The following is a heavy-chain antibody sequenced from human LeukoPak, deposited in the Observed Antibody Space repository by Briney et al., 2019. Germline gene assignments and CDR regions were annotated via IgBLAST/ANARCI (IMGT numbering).Heavy chain of an antibody. V-gene: IGHV1-69*13. CDR1: GGTFSSYA. Sequence: SAKLSCKASGGTFSSYAISWVRQAPGQGREWMGGIIPIFGTANYAQKFQGRVTITADESTSTAYMELSSLRSEDTAVYYCARVGDYASAFDIWGQGTMVTVSS. CDR2: IIPIFGTA. J-gene: IGHJ3*02. CDR3: ARVGDYASAFDI. D-gene: IGHD2-21*02.